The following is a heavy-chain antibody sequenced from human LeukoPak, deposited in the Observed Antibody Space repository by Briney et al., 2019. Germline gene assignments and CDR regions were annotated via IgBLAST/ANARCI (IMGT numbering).Heavy chain of an antibody. CDR2: ISTSSSSSSYI. J-gene: IGHJ4*02. V-gene: IGHV3-21*01. D-gene: IGHD5-18*01. Sequence: GGSLRLSCAASGFTFDDYGMSWVRHAPGKGLEWVSSISTSSSSSSYIYYADSVTGRFTISRDNAKNSLYLQMNSLRAEDTAVYYCARRATTERGHSYGLDYWGQGTLVTVSS. CDR3: ARRATTERGHSYGLDY. CDR1: GFTFDDYG.